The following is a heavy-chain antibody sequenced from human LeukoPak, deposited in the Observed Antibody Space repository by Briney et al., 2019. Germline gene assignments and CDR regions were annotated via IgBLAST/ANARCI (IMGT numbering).Heavy chain of an antibody. CDR2: IKAKAHGGTI. CDR1: GFTFINAW. Sequence: GGSLRLSCAASGFTFINAWMAWVRQAPGKGLEWVGRIKAKAHGGTIEYAAPVKGRFTISRDDSKNTLYLQMNSLKTEDSAVYYCTTDGVGVEGATYDNWGQGTLVSVSS. V-gene: IGHV3-15*01. D-gene: IGHD2-8*01. J-gene: IGHJ4*02. CDR3: TTDGVGVEGATYDN.